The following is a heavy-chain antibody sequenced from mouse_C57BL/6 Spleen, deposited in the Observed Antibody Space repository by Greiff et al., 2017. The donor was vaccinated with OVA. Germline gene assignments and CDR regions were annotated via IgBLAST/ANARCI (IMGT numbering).Heavy chain of an antibody. Sequence: VQLQQSGAELARPGASVKLSCKASGYTFTSYGISWVKQRTGQGLEWIGEIYPRSGTTYYNEKFKGKATLTADKSSSTAYMELRSLTSEDSAVYFCAREDGSNWYFDVWGTGTTVTVSS. CDR3: AREDGSNWYFDV. J-gene: IGHJ1*03. D-gene: IGHD1-1*01. CDR1: GYTFTSYG. V-gene: IGHV1-81*01. CDR2: IYPRSGTT.